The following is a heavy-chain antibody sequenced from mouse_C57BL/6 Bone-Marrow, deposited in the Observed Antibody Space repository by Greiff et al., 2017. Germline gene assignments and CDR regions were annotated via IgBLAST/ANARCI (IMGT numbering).Heavy chain of an antibody. CDR3: LPDYGSSPHYYAMDY. Sequence: VQLKQSGAELVRPGASVKLSCTASGFNIKDDYMHWVKQRPEQGLEWIGWIDPENGDTDYASKFQGKATITADTSSNTAYLQLSSLTSEDNAVYYWLPDYGSSPHYYAMDYWGQGTSVTVSS. J-gene: IGHJ4*01. CDR2: IDPENGDT. V-gene: IGHV14-4*01. D-gene: IGHD1-1*01. CDR1: GFNIKDDY.